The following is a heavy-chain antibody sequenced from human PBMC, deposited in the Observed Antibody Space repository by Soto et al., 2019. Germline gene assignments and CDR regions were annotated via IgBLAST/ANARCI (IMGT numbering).Heavy chain of an antibody. J-gene: IGHJ6*02. V-gene: IGHV5-10-1*01. CDR1: GYSFTSYR. CDR2: IDPSDSYT. Sequence: PGESLKISCKGSGYSFTSYRISWGRQMPGKGLEWKGRIDPSDSYTNYRPSFQGHVTISADKSISTAYLQWSSLKASDTAMYYCARHVDPKEDYYYGMDVWGQGTTVTVSS. CDR3: ARHVDPKEDYYYGMDV.